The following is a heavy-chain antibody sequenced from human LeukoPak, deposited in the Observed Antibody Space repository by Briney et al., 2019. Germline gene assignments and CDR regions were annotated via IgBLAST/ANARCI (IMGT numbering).Heavy chain of an antibody. CDR3: ARDLAVPAASYYYYGMDV. V-gene: IGHV3-21*01. CDR1: GFTFSSYA. D-gene: IGHD2-2*01. J-gene: IGHJ6*02. CDR2: ISSSSSYI. Sequence: GGSLRLSCAASGFTFSSYAMSWVRQAPGKGLEWVSSISSSSSYIYYADSVKGRFTISRDNAKNSLYLQMNSLRAEDTAVYYCARDLAVPAASYYYYGMDVWGQGTTVTVSS.